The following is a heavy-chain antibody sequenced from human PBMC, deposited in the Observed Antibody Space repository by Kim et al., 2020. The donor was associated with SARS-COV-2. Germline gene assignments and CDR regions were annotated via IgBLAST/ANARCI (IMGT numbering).Heavy chain of an antibody. CDR3: AKEGSSSLYYFDY. Sequence: GGSLRLSCAASGFTFDDYAMHWVRQAPGKGLEWVSGISWNSGSIGYADSVKGRFTISRDNAKNSLYLQMNSLRAEDTALYYCAKEGSSSLYYFDYWGQGT. V-gene: IGHV3-9*01. J-gene: IGHJ4*02. D-gene: IGHD6-13*01. CDR2: ISWNSGSI. CDR1: GFTFDDYA.